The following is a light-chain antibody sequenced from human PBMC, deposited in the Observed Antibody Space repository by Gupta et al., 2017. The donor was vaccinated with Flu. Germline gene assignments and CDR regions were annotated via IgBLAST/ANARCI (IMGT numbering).Light chain of an antibody. CDR3: HVWDSSNGHRDV. V-gene: IGLV3-21*02. Sequence: SNVLTPPPSVSVAPGQTARITCGTNGFGRGYVQWYQQRAGQAPVLVIYKNNDRPEGIPGRFSGSVSGNTASLTIDRVEAGDEADYCCHVWDSSNGHRDVFGPGTQVTV. CDR2: KNN. J-gene: IGLJ1*01. CDR1: GFGRGY.